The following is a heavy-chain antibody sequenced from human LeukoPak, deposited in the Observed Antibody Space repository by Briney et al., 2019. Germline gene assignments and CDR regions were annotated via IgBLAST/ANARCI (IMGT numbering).Heavy chain of an antibody. CDR3: ARDPSTYYDILTSVEFDY. CDR2: ISSSSSYI. D-gene: IGHD3-9*01. Sequence: GGSLRLSCAASGFTFSSYSMNWVRQAPGKGLEWVSSISSSSSYIYYADSVKGRFTISRDNAKNSLYLQMNSLRAEDTAVYYCARDPSTYYDILTSVEFDYWGQGTLVTVSS. J-gene: IGHJ4*02. V-gene: IGHV3-21*01. CDR1: GFTFSSYS.